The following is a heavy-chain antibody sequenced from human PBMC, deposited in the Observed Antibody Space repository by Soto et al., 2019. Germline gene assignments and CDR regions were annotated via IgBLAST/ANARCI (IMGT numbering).Heavy chain of an antibody. Sequence: SETLSLTCAVYGGSFSGYYWSWIRQPPGKGLEWIGEITHIGTTNYNPSLQSRVTMEEHTSKKQFTLKLTPVHYEKTAVYYCARRYGGTLDYWGQGTLVTVSS. CDR3: ARRYGGTLDY. J-gene: IGHJ4*02. D-gene: IGHD4-17*01. CDR1: GGSFSGYY. V-gene: IGHV4-34*01. CDR2: ITHIGTT.